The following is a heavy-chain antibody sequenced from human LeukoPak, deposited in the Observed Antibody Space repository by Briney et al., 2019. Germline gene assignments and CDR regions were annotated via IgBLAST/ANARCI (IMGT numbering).Heavy chain of an antibody. V-gene: IGHV3-23*01. Sequence: GGSLRLSCAASGFTFSSYAMNWVRQAPGKGLEWVSGISGSGGSTNYADSVKGRFTISRDNAKRSLYLQLNSLRDEDTALYYCARDRFYGSGSYQNAGGCFDNWGQGTLVTVSS. J-gene: IGHJ4*02. D-gene: IGHD3-10*01. CDR2: ISGSGGST. CDR3: ARDRFYGSGSYQNAGGCFDN. CDR1: GFTFSSYA.